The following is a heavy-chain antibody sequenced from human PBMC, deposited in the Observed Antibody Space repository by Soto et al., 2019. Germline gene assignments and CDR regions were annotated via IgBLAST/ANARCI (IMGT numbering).Heavy chain of an antibody. CDR1: GFTFSSYS. D-gene: IGHD3-9*01. CDR3: ARDINDILTGYYNVEVGWFDP. Sequence: EVQLVESGGGLVKPGGSLRLSCAASGFTFSSYSMNWVRQAPGKGLEWVSSISSSSSYIYYADSVKGRFTIPRDNAKNSLYLQMNSLRAEDTAVYYCARDINDILTGYYNVEVGWFDPWGQGTLVTFSS. J-gene: IGHJ5*02. CDR2: ISSSSSYI. V-gene: IGHV3-21*01.